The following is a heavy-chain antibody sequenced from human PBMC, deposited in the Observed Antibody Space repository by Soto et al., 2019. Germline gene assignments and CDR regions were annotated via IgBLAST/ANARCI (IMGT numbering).Heavy chain of an antibody. D-gene: IGHD6-19*01. J-gene: IGHJ3*02. V-gene: IGHV3-23*01. CDR2: ISGSGGST. Sequence: GGSLRLSCAASGFTFGSDAMSWVRQAPGKGLEWVSAISGSGGSTYYADSVKGRFTISRDNSKNTLYLQMNSLRAEDTAVYYCAKGHVIAVAGRGDAFDIWGQGTMVTVSS. CDR1: GFTFGSDA. CDR3: AKGHVIAVAGRGDAFDI.